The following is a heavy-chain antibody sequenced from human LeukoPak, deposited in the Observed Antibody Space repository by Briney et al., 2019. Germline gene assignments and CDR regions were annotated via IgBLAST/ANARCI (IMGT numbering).Heavy chain of an antibody. CDR2: IIPIFGRA. D-gene: IGHD7-27*01. Sequence: SVKVSCKASGGTFSSYTFNWVRQAPGQGLEWMGGIIPIFGRANYAQKFQGRVTITADESTSTAYMELSSLRSEDTAVYYCAREAGTGEVHWYFDLWGRGTLVTVSS. CDR1: GGTFSSYT. J-gene: IGHJ2*01. V-gene: IGHV1-69*01. CDR3: AREAGTGEVHWYFDL.